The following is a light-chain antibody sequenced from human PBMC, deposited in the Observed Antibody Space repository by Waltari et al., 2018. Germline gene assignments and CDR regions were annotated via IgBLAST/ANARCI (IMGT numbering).Light chain of an antibody. Sequence: EVVLTQSPATLSLSPGERATLSCRASQSVSTYLAWYQHKPGQAPRLLIYEASNRATSIPARFSGSGSGTDFTLTISSLEPEDFAVYYCQQRTNWQLTFGGGTKVEIK. CDR3: QQRTNWQLT. J-gene: IGKJ4*01. CDR1: QSVSTY. CDR2: EAS. V-gene: IGKV3-11*01.